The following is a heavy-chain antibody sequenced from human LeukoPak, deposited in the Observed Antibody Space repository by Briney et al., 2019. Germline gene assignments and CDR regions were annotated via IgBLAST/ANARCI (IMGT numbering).Heavy chain of an antibody. D-gene: IGHD1-26*01. Sequence: ASVKVSCKASGYTFTGYYMHWVRQAPGQGLEWMGWINPNSGGTNYAQKFQGRVTMTRDTSISTAYMELSSLRSDDTAVYYCARKGDSGSYYERDDAFDIWGQGTMVTVSS. CDR3: ARKGDSGSYYERDDAFDI. CDR2: INPNSGGT. J-gene: IGHJ3*02. V-gene: IGHV1-2*02. CDR1: GYTFTGYY.